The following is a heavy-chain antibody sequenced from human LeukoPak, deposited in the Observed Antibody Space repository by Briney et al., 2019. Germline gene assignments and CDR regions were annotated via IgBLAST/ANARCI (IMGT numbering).Heavy chain of an antibody. D-gene: IGHD1-14*01. CDR3: ARAYNRATFDY. Sequence: KPSETLSLTCTVSSGSISNSGYYWGWIRQPPGKGLEWIGSIYYSGDTYYNPSLKGRVTISVDTSKNQFSLKLSSVTAADTTVYYCARAYNRATFDYWGQGTLVTVSS. CDR2: IYYSGDT. V-gene: IGHV4-39*01. CDR1: SGSISNSGYY. J-gene: IGHJ4*02.